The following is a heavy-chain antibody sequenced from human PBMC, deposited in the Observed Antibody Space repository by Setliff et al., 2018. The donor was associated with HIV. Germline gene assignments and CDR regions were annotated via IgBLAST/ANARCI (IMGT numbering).Heavy chain of an antibody. CDR2: ITSSSSYK. Sequence: GESLKISCAASRFTFSSYSMNWVRQAPGKGLEWVPSITSSSSYKYYADSVKGRFTISRDNAKNSLYLQMNSLRAEDTAVYYCARGYYDSSGYYNALLWGQGTLVTVSS. D-gene: IGHD3-22*01. CDR1: RFTFSSYS. CDR3: ARGYYDSSGYYNALL. J-gene: IGHJ4*02. V-gene: IGHV3-21*01.